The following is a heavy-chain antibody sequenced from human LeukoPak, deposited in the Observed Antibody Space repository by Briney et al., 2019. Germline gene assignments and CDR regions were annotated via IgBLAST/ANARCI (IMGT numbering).Heavy chain of an antibody. V-gene: IGHV3-7*01. J-gene: IGHJ5*02. CDR3: ARGRMSGITMVRGARNWFDP. D-gene: IGHD3-10*01. CDR2: IEQDGSEK. CDR1: GFTFISYW. Sequence: PGGSLRLSCAASGFTFISYWMSWVRQAPGKGLEWVANIEQDGSEKYYVGSVKGRFTISRDNAKNSLYLQMNSLRAEDTAVYYCARGRMSGITMVRGARNWFDPWGQGTLVTVSS.